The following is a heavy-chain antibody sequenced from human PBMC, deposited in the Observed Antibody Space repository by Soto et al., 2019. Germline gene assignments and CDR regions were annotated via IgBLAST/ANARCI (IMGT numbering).Heavy chain of an antibody. J-gene: IGHJ6*02. CDR1: GFTFSSYG. V-gene: IGHV3-30*03. CDR2: ISYDGSNK. D-gene: IGHD2-21*02. Sequence: PGGSLRLSCAASGFTFSSYGMHWVRQAPGKGLEWVAVISYDGSNKYYADSVKGRFTISRDNSKNTLYLQMNSLRVEDRAVYYCAILPVVTAIYFWGQGTTVTVSS. CDR3: AILPVVTAIYF.